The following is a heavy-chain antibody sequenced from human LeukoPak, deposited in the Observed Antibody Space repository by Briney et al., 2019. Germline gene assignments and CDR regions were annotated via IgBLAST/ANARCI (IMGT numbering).Heavy chain of an antibody. CDR2: ISVHNGNT. D-gene: IGHD4-17*01. CDR3: ARVRGSYGDTANY. J-gene: IGHJ4*02. V-gene: IGHV1-18*04. CDR1: GYSFTSYG. Sequence: APVKVSGKAAGYSFTSYGISWVRQAPGQGLEWRGWISVHNGNTHYAQMLQGRGTMTTATSTSTAYMELRSLRSDATAVYYCARVRGSYGDTANYWGQGTLVTVSS.